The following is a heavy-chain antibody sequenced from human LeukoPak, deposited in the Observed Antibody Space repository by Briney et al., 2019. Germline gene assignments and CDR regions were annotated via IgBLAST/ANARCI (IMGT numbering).Heavy chain of an antibody. J-gene: IGHJ4*02. CDR2: ISSSSTYI. Sequence: GGSLRLSCAASGVTFSSYSMNWVRQAPGKGLEWVSSISSSSTYIYYADSVKGRVTISRDNAKNSLCLQMNSLRADDTAVYYCARVAEAAAFDYWGQGTLVTVSS. CDR1: GVTFSSYS. V-gene: IGHV3-21*04. D-gene: IGHD6-13*01. CDR3: ARVAEAAAFDY.